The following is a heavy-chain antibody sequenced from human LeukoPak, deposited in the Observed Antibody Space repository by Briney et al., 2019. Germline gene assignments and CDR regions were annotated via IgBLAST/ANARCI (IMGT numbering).Heavy chain of an antibody. V-gene: IGHV3-7*01. CDR3: AKDTVRRLGYCSSTSCYIGDY. D-gene: IGHD2-2*02. Sequence: GGSLRLSCAGSGFSFSSHWMSWVRQAPGKGLEWVANIKQDGSETFYVDSVKGRFTVSRDNAKNSLYLQMSSLRAEDTAVYYCAKDTVRRLGYCSSTSCYIGDYWGQGTLVTVSS. J-gene: IGHJ4*02. CDR1: GFSFSSHW. CDR2: IKQDGSET.